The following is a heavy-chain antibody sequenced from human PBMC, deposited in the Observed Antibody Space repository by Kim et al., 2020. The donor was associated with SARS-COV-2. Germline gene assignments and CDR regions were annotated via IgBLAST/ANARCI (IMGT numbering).Heavy chain of an antibody. CDR2: ISGSGGST. V-gene: IGHV3-23*01. CDR3: AKDGRITIFGVVITQTYYFDY. CDR1: GFTFSSYA. J-gene: IGHJ4*02. D-gene: IGHD3-3*01. Sequence: GGSLRLSCAASGFTFSSYAMSWVRQAPGKGLEWVSAISGSGGSTYYADSVKGRFTISRDNSKNTLYLQMNSLRAEDTAVYYCAKDGRITIFGVVITQTYYFDYGGQGTLVTSSS.